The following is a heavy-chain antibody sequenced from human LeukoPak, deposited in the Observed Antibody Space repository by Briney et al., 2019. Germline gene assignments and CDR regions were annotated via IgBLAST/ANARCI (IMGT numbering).Heavy chain of an antibody. CDR1: GGSFSDYY. J-gene: IGHJ4*02. V-gene: IGHV4-34*01. D-gene: IGHD6-19*01. Sequence: SETLSLTCAVDGGSFSDYYWTWFRQPPGKALEWIGEINRNGRTNYNPSLKSRVTISVDTPKNRFSLRLSSVTAADTAVYYCASERRYSSGRWDYYFDYWGQGTLVTVSS. CDR2: INRNGRT. CDR3: ASERRYSSGRWDYYFDY.